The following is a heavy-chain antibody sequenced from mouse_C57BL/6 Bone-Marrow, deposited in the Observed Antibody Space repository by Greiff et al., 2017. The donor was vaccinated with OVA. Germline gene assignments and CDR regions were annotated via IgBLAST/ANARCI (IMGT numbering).Heavy chain of an antibody. CDR3: ARHGDYGSFFDY. D-gene: IGHD1-1*01. V-gene: IGHV5-6*01. J-gene: IGHJ2*01. Sequence: EVQLMESGGDLVKPGGSLKLSCAASGFTFSSYGMSWVRQTPDKRLEWVATISSGGSYTYYPDSVKGRFTISRDNAKNTLYLQMSSLKSEDTAMYYCARHGDYGSFFDYGGQGTTLTVSS. CDR1: GFTFSSYG. CDR2: ISSGGSYT.